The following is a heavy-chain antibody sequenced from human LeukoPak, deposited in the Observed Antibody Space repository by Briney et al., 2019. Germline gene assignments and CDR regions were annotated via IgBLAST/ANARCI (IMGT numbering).Heavy chain of an antibody. D-gene: IGHD3-10*01. CDR1: GYTFTSYG. V-gene: IGHV1-18*01. J-gene: IGHJ5*02. CDR2: ISAYNGNT. Sequence: ASVKVSCKASGYTFTSYGISWVRQAPGQGLEWMGWISAYNGNTNYAQKLQVRVTMTTDTSTSTAYLELRSLRSDDTAVYYCARQGITMVRGVDWDWFDPWGQGTLVTVSS. CDR3: ARQGITMVRGVDWDWFDP.